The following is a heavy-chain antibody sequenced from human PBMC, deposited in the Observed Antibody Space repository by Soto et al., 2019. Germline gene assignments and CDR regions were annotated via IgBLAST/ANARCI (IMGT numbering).Heavy chain of an antibody. CDR1: GGSITGYY. CDR3: ARHDVIRKLQNGMGV. D-gene: IGHD2-15*01. CDR2: IYYGGTT. J-gene: IGHJ6*02. Sequence: QVQLQESGPGLVKPSETLSLTCTVSGGSITGYYWSWIRQPPGKGLEWIGYIYYGGTTLYTPSLKSRVTISVDIPKNQFSLKLSSMTAADTAVYYCARHDVIRKLQNGMGVWGQGTTVTVSS. V-gene: IGHV4-59*01.